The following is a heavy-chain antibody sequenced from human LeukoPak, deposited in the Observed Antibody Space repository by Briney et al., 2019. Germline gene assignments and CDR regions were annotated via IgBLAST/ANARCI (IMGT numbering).Heavy chain of an antibody. CDR3: ARGKASSRGYYYYYMDV. CDR2: ISAYNGNT. CDR1: GYTFTSYG. J-gene: IGHJ6*03. Sequence: VASVKVSCKASGYTFTSYGISWVRQAPGQGLEWMGWISAYNGNTNYAQKPQGRVTMTTDTSTSTAYMELRSLRSDNTAVYYCARGKASSRGYYYYYMDVWGKGTTVTVSS. V-gene: IGHV1-18*01.